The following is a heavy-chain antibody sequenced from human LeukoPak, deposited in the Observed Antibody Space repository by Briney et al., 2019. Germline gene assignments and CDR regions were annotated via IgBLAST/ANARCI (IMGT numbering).Heavy chain of an antibody. CDR3: ARVEWFGELSPFDI. CDR1: GGSVSSGTCY. J-gene: IGHJ3*02. D-gene: IGHD3-10*01. Sequence: SETLSPTCTVSGGSVSSGTCYWSWIRQPPGEGLEWIGYIYCSGSTNYNPSLKSRVTISVDTSKNQFSLKLSSVTAADTAVYYCARVEWFGELSPFDIWGQGTMVTVSS. V-gene: IGHV4-61*01. CDR2: IYCSGST.